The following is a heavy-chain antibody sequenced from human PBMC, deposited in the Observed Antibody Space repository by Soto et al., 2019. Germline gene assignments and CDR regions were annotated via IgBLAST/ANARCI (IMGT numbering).Heavy chain of an antibody. J-gene: IGHJ3*02. CDR2: MNPNSGNT. Sequence: ASLKVSCKASGYTFTSYDINWVRQATGQGLEWMGWMNPNSGNTGYAQKFQGRVTMTRNTSISTAYMELSSLRSEDTAVYYCARGTYYYDSSGYFSFDIWGQGTMVTVSS. CDR3: ARGTYYYDSSGYFSFDI. V-gene: IGHV1-8*01. D-gene: IGHD3-22*01. CDR1: GYTFTSYD.